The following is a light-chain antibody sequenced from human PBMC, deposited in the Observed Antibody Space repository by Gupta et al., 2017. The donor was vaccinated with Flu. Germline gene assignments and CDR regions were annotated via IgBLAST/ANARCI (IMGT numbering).Light chain of an antibody. Sequence: SLSSASGGRGTITSRASQGSSSNLAAYQQKPGEAPKLLIYSAATSQKSVPSRCCGSRAGTNVTLIIISRQSEEFSANYCQQQYSYHQVTFGGGTKVEIK. CDR1: QGSSSN. V-gene: IGKV1-8*01. CDR2: SAA. CDR3: QQQYSYHQVT. J-gene: IGKJ4*01.